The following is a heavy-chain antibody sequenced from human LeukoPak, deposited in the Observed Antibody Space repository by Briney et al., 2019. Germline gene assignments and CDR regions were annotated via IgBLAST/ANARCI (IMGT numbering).Heavy chain of an antibody. CDR1: GFTFSDYY. CDR2: ISSSGSTI. Sequence: GRSLRLSCAASGFTFSDYYMSWIRQAPGKGLEWVSYISSSGSTIYYADSVKGRFTISRDNAKNSLYLQMNSLRAEDTAVYYCAKARRPYSSGWYAFDYWGQGTLVTVSS. D-gene: IGHD6-19*01. J-gene: IGHJ4*02. V-gene: IGHV3-11*01. CDR3: AKARRPYSSGWYAFDY.